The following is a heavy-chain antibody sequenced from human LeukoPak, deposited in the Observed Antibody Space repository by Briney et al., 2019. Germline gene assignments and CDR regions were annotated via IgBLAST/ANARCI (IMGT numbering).Heavy chain of an antibody. Sequence: GASVKVSCKASGHIFISYYIHWVRQAPGQGLEWMGVINPSDGSTNYAQKFQGRVTMTRDTSATTVYLDLSGLTFEDTAVYYCAKDQRWESPHYLDSWGQGTLVTVSS. CDR3: AKDQRWESPHYLDS. CDR1: GHIFISYY. V-gene: IGHV1-46*01. J-gene: IGHJ4*02. CDR2: INPSDGST. D-gene: IGHD1-26*01.